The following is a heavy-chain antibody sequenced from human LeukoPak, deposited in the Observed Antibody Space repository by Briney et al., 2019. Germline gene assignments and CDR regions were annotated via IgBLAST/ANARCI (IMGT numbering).Heavy chain of an antibody. CDR3: ARGVNFRPNLFGVVIIPVSGFDY. V-gene: IGHV4-34*01. CDR1: GFTFSSYT. Sequence: GSLRLSCAASGFTFSSYTMNWVRQPPGKGLEWIGEINHSGSTNYNPSLKSRVTISVDTSKNQFSLKLSSVTAADTAVYYCARGVNFRPNLFGVVIIPVSGFDYWGQGTLVTVSS. D-gene: IGHD3-3*01. CDR2: INHSGST. J-gene: IGHJ4*02.